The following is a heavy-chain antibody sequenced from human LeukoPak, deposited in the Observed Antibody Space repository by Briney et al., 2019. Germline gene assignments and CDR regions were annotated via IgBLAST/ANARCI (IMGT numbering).Heavy chain of an antibody. Sequence: SETLSLTCTVSGGSISSYYWSWIRQPPGKGLEWIGYIYYSGSTNYNPSLKSRVTISVDTSKNQFSLKLSSVTAADTAVYYCAGAGSLHGGYFDYWGQGTLVTVSS. V-gene: IGHV4-59*01. CDR2: IYYSGST. D-gene: IGHD1-26*01. J-gene: IGHJ4*02. CDR3: AGAGSLHGGYFDY. CDR1: GGSISSYY.